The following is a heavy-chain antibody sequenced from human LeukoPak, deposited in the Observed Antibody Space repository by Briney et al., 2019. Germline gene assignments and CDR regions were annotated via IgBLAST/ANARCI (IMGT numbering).Heavy chain of an antibody. CDR1: GGSISSYY. CDR3: AREDRVGATTGGGY. V-gene: IGHV4-59*08. D-gene: IGHD1-26*01. CDR2: IYYSGST. Sequence: SETLSLTCTVSGGSISSYYWSWIRQPPGKGLEWTGYIYYSGSTNYNPSLKSRVTISVDTSKNQFSLKLTSVTAADTAVYYCAREDRVGATTGGGYWGQGTLVTVSS. J-gene: IGHJ4*02.